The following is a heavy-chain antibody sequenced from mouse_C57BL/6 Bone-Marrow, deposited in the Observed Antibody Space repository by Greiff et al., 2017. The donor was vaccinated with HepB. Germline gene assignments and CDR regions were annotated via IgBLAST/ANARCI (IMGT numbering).Heavy chain of an antibody. CDR3: ARRWLLRGFAY. Sequence: VKLQESGAELMKPGASVKLSCKATGYTFTGYWIEWVKQRPGHGLEWIGEILPGSGSTNYNEKFKGKATFTADTSSNTAYMQLSSLTTEDSAIYYCARRWLLRGFAYWGQGTLVTVSA. CDR2: ILPGSGST. J-gene: IGHJ3*01. CDR1: GYTFTGYW. V-gene: IGHV1-9*01. D-gene: IGHD2-3*01.